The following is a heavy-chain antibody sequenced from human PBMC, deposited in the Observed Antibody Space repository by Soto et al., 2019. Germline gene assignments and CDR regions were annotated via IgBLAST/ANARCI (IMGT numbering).Heavy chain of an antibody. CDR3: ARCSSISCYVLASFDY. Sequence: EVELVESGGGVVRPGGSLRLSCAASGFTFDDYAMSWVRQGPGKGLEWVASINWNAGSTTYADSVKGRFTISRDNAKNSLYLQINSLRADDTGLYYCARCSSISCYVLASFDYWGQGTLVTVSS. J-gene: IGHJ4*02. CDR1: GFTFDDYA. V-gene: IGHV3-20*04. CDR2: INWNAGST. D-gene: IGHD2-2*01.